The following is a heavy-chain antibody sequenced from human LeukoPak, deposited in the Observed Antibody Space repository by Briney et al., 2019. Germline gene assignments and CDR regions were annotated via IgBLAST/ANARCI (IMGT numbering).Heavy chain of an antibody. J-gene: IGHJ6*02. Sequence: SETLSLTCAVYGGSFSGYYWSWIRQPPGKGLEWIGEINHSGSTNYNPSLKSRVTISVDMSKNQFSLKLSSVTAADTAVYYCARGRYSSSWYFGGYGMDAWGQGTTVTVSS. CDR2: INHSGST. V-gene: IGHV4-34*01. CDR3: ARGRYSSSWYFGGYGMDA. D-gene: IGHD6-13*01. CDR1: GGSFSGYY.